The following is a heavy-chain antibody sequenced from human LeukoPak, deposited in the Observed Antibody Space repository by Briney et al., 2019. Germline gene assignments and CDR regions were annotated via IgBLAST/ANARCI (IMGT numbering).Heavy chain of an antibody. CDR2: INWNGGST. J-gene: IGHJ6*03. D-gene: IGHD3-22*01. V-gene: IGHV3-20*04. CDR1: GFTFDDYG. CDR3: ARVGYDSSGPYYYYMDV. Sequence: GGSLRLSCAASGFTFDDYGMSWVRQAPGKGLEWVSGINWNGGSTGYADSVKGRFTISRDNAKNSLYLQMNSLRAEDTALYYCARVGYDSSGPYYYYMDVWGKGTTVTVSS.